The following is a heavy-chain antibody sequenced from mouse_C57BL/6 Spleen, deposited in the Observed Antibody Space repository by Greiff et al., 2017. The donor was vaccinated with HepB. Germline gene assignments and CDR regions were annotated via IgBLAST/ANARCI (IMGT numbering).Heavy chain of an antibody. CDR1: GYAFSSSW. CDR3: ARGEGYDGGGFDY. J-gene: IGHJ2*01. D-gene: IGHD2-2*01. V-gene: IGHV1-82*01. CDR2: IYPGDGDT. Sequence: VQLQQSGPELVKPGASVKIPCKASGYAFSSSWMNWVKQRPGKGLEWIGRIYPGDGDTNYNGKFKGKATLTADKSSSTAYMQLSSLTSEDSAVDCWARGEGYDGGGFDYWGQGTTLTVSS.